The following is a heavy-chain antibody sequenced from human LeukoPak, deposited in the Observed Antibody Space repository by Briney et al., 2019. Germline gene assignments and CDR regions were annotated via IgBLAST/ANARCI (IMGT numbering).Heavy chain of an antibody. CDR1: GFTFSSYN. CDR3: ARGSGWDIDY. J-gene: IGHJ4*02. CDR2: ISTTSSTI. Sequence: GGSLRLSCAASGFTFSSYNMNWVRQAPGKGLEWVSYISTTSSTIYYADSVKGRFTISRDNAKNSLYLQMNSLRDEDTAVYCCARGSGWDIDYWGQGTLVTVSS. D-gene: IGHD6-19*01. V-gene: IGHV3-48*02.